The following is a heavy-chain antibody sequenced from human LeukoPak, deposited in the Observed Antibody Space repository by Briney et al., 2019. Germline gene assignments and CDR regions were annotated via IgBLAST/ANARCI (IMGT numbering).Heavy chain of an antibody. V-gene: IGHV1-2*02. CDR1: GYIFTGYY. Sequence: ASVKVSCKASGYIFTGYYMHWVRQAPGQGVEWMGWINPNSGGTNYAQKFQGRVTMTRDTSISTAYMELSRLRSDDTAVYYCARVEYSYGPEALGYWGQGTLVTVSS. J-gene: IGHJ4*02. CDR2: INPNSGGT. CDR3: ARVEYSYGPEALGY. D-gene: IGHD5-18*01.